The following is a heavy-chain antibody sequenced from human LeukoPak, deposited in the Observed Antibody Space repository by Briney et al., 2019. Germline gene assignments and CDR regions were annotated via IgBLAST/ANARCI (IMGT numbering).Heavy chain of an antibody. J-gene: IGHJ4*02. CDR3: ARAPPPLYTGSGTEDY. V-gene: IGHV1-46*01. CDR1: GYTFTSYY. CDR2: INPSGGST. Sequence: ASVKVSCKASGYTFTSYYMHWVRQAPGQGLEWMGIINPSGGSTSYAQKFQGRVTMTRDTSTSTVYMELSSLRSEDTAVYYCARAPPPLYTGSGTEDYWGQGTLVTVSS. D-gene: IGHD3-10*01.